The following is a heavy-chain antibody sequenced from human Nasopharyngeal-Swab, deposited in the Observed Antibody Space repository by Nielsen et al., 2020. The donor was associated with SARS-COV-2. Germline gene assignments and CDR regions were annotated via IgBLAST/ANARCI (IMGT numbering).Heavy chain of an antibody. Sequence: GGSLRLSCAASGFTFSSYAMHWVRQAPGKGLEWVAVISYDGINKYYADSVKGRFTISRDNAKNTLFLQMNSLRAEDTAVYYCARVYYASSSTGDLDYWGQGTLVTVSS. CDR2: ISYDGINK. CDR3: ARVYYASSSTGDLDY. V-gene: IGHV3-30-3*01. D-gene: IGHD6-13*01. CDR1: GFTFSSYA. J-gene: IGHJ4*02.